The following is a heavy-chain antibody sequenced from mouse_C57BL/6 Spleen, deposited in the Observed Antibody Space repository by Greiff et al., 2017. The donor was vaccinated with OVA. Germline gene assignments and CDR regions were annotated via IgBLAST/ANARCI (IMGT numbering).Heavy chain of an antibody. CDR2: ISDGGSYT. J-gene: IGHJ4*01. Sequence: EVQVVESGGGLVKPGGSLKLSCAASGFTFSSYAMSWVRQTPEKRLEWVATISDGGSYTYYSDNVKGRFTISRDNAKNNLYLQMSHLKSEDTAMYYCARDHWDKDAMDYWGQGTSVTVPS. D-gene: IGHD3-3*01. CDR1: GFTFSSYA. CDR3: ARDHWDKDAMDY. V-gene: IGHV5-4*01.